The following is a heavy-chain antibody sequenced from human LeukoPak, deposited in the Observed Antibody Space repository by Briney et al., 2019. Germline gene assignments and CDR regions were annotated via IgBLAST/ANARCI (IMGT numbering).Heavy chain of an antibody. V-gene: IGHV4-34*01. J-gene: IGHJ4*02. CDR2: INHSGST. CDR1: GGSFSGYY. Sequence: PSETLSLTCAVYGGSFSGYYWSWIRQPPGKGLEWIGEINHSGSTNYNPSLKSRVTISVDTSKNQFSLKLSSVTAADTAVYYCARVAGSGSGKYYFDYWGQGTLVTVSS. D-gene: IGHD3-10*01. CDR3: ARVAGSGSGKYYFDY.